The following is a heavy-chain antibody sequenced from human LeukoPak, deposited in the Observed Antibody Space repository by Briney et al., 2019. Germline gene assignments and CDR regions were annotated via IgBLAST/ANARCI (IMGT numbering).Heavy chain of an antibody. CDR1: GYTFTGYY. CDR2: INPNSGGT. J-gene: IGHJ6*03. Sequence: ASVKVSCKASGYTFTGYYMHWVRQAPGQGLEWMGWINPNSGGTNYAQKFQGRVTMTRDTSISTAYMELSRLRSDDTAVFYCARDPELLPYYYYMDVWGKGTTVTVSS. D-gene: IGHD1-26*01. CDR3: ARDPELLPYYYYMDV. V-gene: IGHV1-2*02.